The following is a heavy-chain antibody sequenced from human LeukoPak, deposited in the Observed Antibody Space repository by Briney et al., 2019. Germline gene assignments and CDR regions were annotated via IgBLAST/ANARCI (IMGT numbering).Heavy chain of an antibody. V-gene: IGHV3-7*01. J-gene: IGHJ4*02. CDR2: MKEDGTEI. CDR1: GFTFDMST. D-gene: IGHD3-16*01. Sequence: GGSLRLSCVVSGFTFDMSTMTWVRQAPGKGPEWVAKMKEDGTEIFYAGSVDGRFTISRDNSKNSLYLQMNSLRVEDTAVYYCATGGAPGGRFENWGQGTLVTVSS. CDR3: ATGGAPGGRFEN.